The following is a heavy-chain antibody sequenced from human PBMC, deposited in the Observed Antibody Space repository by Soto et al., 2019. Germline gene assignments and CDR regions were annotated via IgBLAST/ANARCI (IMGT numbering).Heavy chain of an antibody. Sequence: GGSLRLSCAASGFTFSSHWMHWVRQAPGEGLVWVSRIESDGSSTNYADSVKGRFTVSRDNAKNTLYLQMNSLRAEDTAVYYCGRYRAGPSGEYHHLSDSWGQGALVTVSS. CDR1: GFTFSSHW. CDR2: IESDGSST. D-gene: IGHD2-15*01. J-gene: IGHJ4*02. V-gene: IGHV3-74*01. CDR3: GRYRAGPSGEYHHLSDS.